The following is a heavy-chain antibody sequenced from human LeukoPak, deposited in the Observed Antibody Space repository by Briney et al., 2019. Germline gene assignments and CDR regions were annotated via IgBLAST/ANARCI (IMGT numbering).Heavy chain of an antibody. J-gene: IGHJ6*03. D-gene: IGHD3-3*02. Sequence: GASVKVSCKASGYTFTSYDINWVRQATGQGLEWMEWMNPNSGNTGYAQKFQGRVTMTRNTSISTAYMELSSLGSEDTAVYYCARGHFWSGYYARAYYYYMDVWGKGTTVTVSS. CDR1: GYTFTSYD. V-gene: IGHV1-8*01. CDR2: MNPNSGNT. CDR3: ARGHFWSGYYARAYYYYMDV.